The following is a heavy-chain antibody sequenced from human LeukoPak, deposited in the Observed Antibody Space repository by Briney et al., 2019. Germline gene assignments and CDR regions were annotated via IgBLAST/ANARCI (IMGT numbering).Heavy chain of an antibody. CDR2: IVPMFATS. Sequence: SVKVSCKASGGSFTNYAVSWLRQAPGHGLEWMGAIVPMFATSDYAQKFRDRVTITADESTSTVYMDLRRLTSEDTAIYYCARVKESAPVAAAIPYFFDRWGQGTLVTVSS. CDR1: GGSFTNYA. J-gene: IGHJ4*02. D-gene: IGHD2-2*01. CDR3: ARVKESAPVAAAIPYFFDR. V-gene: IGHV1-69*13.